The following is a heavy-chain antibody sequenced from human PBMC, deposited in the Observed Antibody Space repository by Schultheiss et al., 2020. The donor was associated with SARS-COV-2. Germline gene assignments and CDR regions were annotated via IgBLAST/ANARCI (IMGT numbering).Heavy chain of an antibody. D-gene: IGHD4-23*01. J-gene: IGHJ6*03. Sequence: GGSLRLSCAASGFTFSSNYMSWVRQAPGKGLEWVANIKQDGSEKYYVDSVKGRFTISRDNAKNSLYLQMNSLRAEDTAVYYCARAYGGNSPGGYYYYMDVWGKGTTVTVSS. V-gene: IGHV3-7*01. CDR2: IKQDGSEK. CDR3: ARAYGGNSPGGYYYYMDV. CDR1: GFTFSSNY.